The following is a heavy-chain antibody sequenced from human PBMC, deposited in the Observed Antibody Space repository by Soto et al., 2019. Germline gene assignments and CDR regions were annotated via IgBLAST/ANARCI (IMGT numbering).Heavy chain of an antibody. J-gene: IGHJ6*02. CDR1: GYTFSSYY. Sequence: ASVKVSCKASGYTFSSYYMHWVRQAPGQGPEWMGIINPNGGSTTYAQKFQGRVTMTRDTSTSTVYMELSSLRSEDTAVYYCARDQLVHSSGWYGMDVWGQGTAVTVSS. CDR2: INPNGGST. CDR3: ARDQLVHSSGWYGMDV. V-gene: IGHV1-46*01. D-gene: IGHD6-19*01.